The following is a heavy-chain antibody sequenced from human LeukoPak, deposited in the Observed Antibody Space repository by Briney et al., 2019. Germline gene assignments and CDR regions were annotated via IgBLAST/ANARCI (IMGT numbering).Heavy chain of an antibody. D-gene: IGHD3-16*01. CDR3: APSAEAYTSWWKV. V-gene: IGHV1-2*02. J-gene: IGHJ4*02. CDR2: INPDSGFT. CDR1: GYKFTDDY. Sequence: ASVKVSCKASGYKFTDDYMHWVRQAPGQGLEFMGWINPDSGFTNYAQKFKGRVTMTRDTSISTAYLEVRSLTSDDTAVYYCAPSAEAYTSWWKVWGQGTLVTVSS.